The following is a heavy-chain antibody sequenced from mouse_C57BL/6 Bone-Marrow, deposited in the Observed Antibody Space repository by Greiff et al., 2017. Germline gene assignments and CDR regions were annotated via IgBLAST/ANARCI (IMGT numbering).Heavy chain of an antibody. V-gene: IGHV1-5*01. Sequence: EVKLVESGTVLARPGASVKMSCKTSGYTFTSYWMHWVKQRPGQGLEWIGAIYPGNSDTSYNQKFKGKAKLTAVTSASTAYMGLSSLTNEDSAVYYCTRITTVVATDYFDYWGQGTTLTVSS. J-gene: IGHJ2*01. CDR1: GYTFTSYW. CDR3: TRITTVVATDYFDY. D-gene: IGHD1-1*01. CDR2: IYPGNSDT.